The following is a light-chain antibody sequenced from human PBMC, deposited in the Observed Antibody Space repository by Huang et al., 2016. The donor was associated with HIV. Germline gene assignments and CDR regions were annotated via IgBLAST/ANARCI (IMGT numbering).Light chain of an antibody. V-gene: IGKV1-9*01. CDR3: QQLHSYPIT. J-gene: IGKJ5*01. Sequence: QLTQSPSSLSMSVGDRVIITCQASQDIANSLAWYQHKPWRAPKLLISAASTLQSGVPSRFSGVSAGTYFTLIITNLQPDDFASDYCQQLHSYPITFGQGTRLDI. CDR2: AAS. CDR1: QDIANS.